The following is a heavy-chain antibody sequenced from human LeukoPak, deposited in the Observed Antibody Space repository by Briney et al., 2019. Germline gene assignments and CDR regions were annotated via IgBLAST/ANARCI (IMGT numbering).Heavy chain of an antibody. CDR2: IYPDDSDT. D-gene: IGHD3-22*01. J-gene: IGHJ3*02. CDR1: GYRYTNYW. CDR3: ARTMTTSDDAFDI. Sequence: GESLKISCKGSGYRYTNYWIAWVRQMPGKGLEWMGIIYPDDSDTMYSPSFEGQVTISADKSISTAYLQWSSLEASDTAMYYCARTMTTSDDAFDIWAQGTIVTVSS. V-gene: IGHV5-51*01.